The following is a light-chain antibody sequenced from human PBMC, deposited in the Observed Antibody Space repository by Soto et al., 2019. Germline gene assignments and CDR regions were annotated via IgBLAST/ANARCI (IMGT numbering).Light chain of an antibody. J-gene: IGKJ4*01. V-gene: IGKV3-15*01. Sequence: IAMTQSPDTLSVSPGDRATLSCMASQGVRSDLAWYQQKAGQSPRLLIYGASTRAAETPARFSGSGSETEFTLTISSLQYEDFAVYYCQQYSKWPLTFGGGTKVDIK. CDR3: QQYSKWPLT. CDR2: GAS. CDR1: QGVRSD.